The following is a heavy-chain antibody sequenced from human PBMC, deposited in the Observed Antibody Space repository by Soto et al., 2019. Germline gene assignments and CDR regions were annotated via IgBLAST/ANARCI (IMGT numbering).Heavy chain of an antibody. CDR3: ARGGTPIYY. CDR2: ISDYNGNT. Sequence: QVQLVHSGAEVKKPGASVKVSCKASGYTFTNFGISWVRQAPRQGLEWMGWISDYNGNTNYAQKLQGRVTMTTATSTSKVEMEVRRLRFDDTAVYYCARGGTPIYYGSQGTLVTVTS. D-gene: IGHD3-16*01. V-gene: IGHV1-18*01. J-gene: IGHJ4*02. CDR1: GYTFTNFG.